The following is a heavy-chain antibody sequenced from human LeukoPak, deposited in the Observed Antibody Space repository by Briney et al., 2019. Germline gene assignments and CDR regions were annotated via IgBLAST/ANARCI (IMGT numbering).Heavy chain of an antibody. Sequence: GGSLRLPCAASGFTFDDYAMHWVRQAPGKGLEWVSGISWNSGSIGYADSVKGRFTISRDNAKNSLYLQMNSLRAEDMALYYCAKSSDCSGGSCTNYFDYWGQGTLVTVSS. D-gene: IGHD2-15*01. V-gene: IGHV3-9*03. CDR1: GFTFDDYA. CDR3: AKSSDCSGGSCTNYFDY. J-gene: IGHJ4*02. CDR2: ISWNSGSI.